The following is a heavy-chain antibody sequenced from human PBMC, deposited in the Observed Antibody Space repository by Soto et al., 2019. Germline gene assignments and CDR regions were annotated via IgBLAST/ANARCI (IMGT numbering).Heavy chain of an antibody. D-gene: IGHD3-22*01. J-gene: IGHJ4*02. CDR1: GYTFTDYH. V-gene: IGHV1-2*02. CDR2: ISPHSGGT. Sequence: GASVKVSCKASGYTFTDYHIHGVRQAPGQGLEWMGWISPHSGGTNYAQKFQGRVTMTWDTSISTAYLELSRLRSDDTAVYFCVRFMILDVSLDYSGLGTLVTFSS. CDR3: VRFMILDVSLDY.